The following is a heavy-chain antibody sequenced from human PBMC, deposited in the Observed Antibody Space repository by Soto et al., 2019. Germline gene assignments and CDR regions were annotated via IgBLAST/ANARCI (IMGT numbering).Heavy chain of an antibody. CDR3: ASLSPDAGYFDY. J-gene: IGHJ4*02. CDR1: GGSISSGDYY. CDR2: IYYSGST. V-gene: IGHV4-30-4*01. Sequence: PSETLSLTCTVSGGSISSGDYYRSWIRQPPGKGLEWIGYIYYSGSTYYNPSLKSRVTISVDTSKNQFSLKLSSVTAADTAVYYCASLSPDAGYFDYWGQGTLDTVSS.